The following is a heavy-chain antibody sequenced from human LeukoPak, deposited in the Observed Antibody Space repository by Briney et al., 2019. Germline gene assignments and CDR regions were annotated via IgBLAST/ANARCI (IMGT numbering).Heavy chain of an antibody. CDR1: GGTFSSYA. CDR3: AVVRDHRGEFDY. Sequence: SVKVSCKASGGTFSSYAISWVRQAPGQGLEWMGRIIPILGIANYAQKFQGRVTITADKSTSTAYMELSSLRSEGTAVYYCAVVRDHRGEFDYWGQGTLVTVSS. D-gene: IGHD3-10*01. V-gene: IGHV1-69*04. CDR2: IIPILGIA. J-gene: IGHJ4*02.